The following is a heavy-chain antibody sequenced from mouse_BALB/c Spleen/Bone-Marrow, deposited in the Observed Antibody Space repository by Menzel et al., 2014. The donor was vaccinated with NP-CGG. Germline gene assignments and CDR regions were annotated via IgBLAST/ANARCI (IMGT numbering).Heavy chain of an antibody. CDR2: IDTSDTYT. CDR3: TRGWDGYYFDY. Sequence: QVQLQQSGAELVMPGASVKMSCKASGYTFTDYWMHWVKQRPGQGLEWIGAIDTSDTYTNYNQKFKGKATLTVDESSNTAYMQLSSLTSEDSAVYFCTRGWDGYYFDYWGQGTTLTVSS. V-gene: IGHV1-69*01. J-gene: IGHJ2*01. CDR1: GYTFTDYW. D-gene: IGHD4-1*01.